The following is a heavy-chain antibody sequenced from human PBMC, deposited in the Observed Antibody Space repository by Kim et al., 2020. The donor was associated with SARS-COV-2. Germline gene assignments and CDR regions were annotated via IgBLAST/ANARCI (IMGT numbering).Heavy chain of an antibody. CDR3: ARVAYSSIDY. CDR2: ISDSSTDI. CDR1: GFAFTNSY. Sequence: GGSLRLSCAASGFAFTNSYMSWIRQAPGKGLDWLTFISDSSTDIYYADSVKGRFTISRDNAKNSLYLQMNGLRGDDTAVYYCARVAYSSIDYWGLGTLVTVSS. J-gene: IGHJ4*02. D-gene: IGHD3-16*01. V-gene: IGHV3-11*01.